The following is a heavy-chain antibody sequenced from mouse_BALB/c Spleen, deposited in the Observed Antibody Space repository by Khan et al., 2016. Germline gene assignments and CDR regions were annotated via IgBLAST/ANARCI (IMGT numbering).Heavy chain of an antibody. V-gene: IGHV4-1*02. CDR1: GFVFSRYW. CDR2: INPDSSTI. J-gene: IGHJ1*01. CDR3: ASTFGDFDV. Sequence: EVQLLESGGGLVQPGRSLPLSCAVSGFVFSRYWTSWVRQASGKGLEWIGEINPDSSTINYTPSLKDKFIISRDNAKNTLYLQMSKVRSEDTAVDYCASTFGDFDVWGAGTTVTVSS. D-gene: IGHD3-1*01.